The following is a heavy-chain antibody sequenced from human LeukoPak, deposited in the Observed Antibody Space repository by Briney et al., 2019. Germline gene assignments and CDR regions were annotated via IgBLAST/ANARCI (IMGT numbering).Heavy chain of an antibody. V-gene: IGHV3-13*01. CDR2: IGTAGDT. D-gene: IGHD3-10*01. J-gene: IGHJ5*02. CDR1: GFTLSSYE. CDR3: ARGSRFGDGGWFDP. Sequence: GGSLRLSCTASGFTLSSYEMTWIRQAPGKGLEWVSAIGTAGDTYYPGSVKGRFTISRENAKNSLYLQMNSLRAGDTAVYYCARGSRFGDGGWFDPWGQGTLVTVSS.